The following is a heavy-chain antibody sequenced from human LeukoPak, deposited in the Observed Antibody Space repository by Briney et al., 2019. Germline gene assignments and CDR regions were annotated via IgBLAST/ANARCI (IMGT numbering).Heavy chain of an antibody. CDR3: ARATYYDFWSGYQNWFDP. J-gene: IGHJ5*02. V-gene: IGHV4-59*01. Sequence: SETLSLTCTVSGGSISNYYWSWIRQPPGKGLEWIGYIYYSGSTNYNPSLKSRVTISVDTSKNQFSLKLSSVTAADTAVYYCARATYYDFWSGYQNWFDPWGQGTLVTVSS. D-gene: IGHD3-3*01. CDR1: GGSISNYY. CDR2: IYYSGST.